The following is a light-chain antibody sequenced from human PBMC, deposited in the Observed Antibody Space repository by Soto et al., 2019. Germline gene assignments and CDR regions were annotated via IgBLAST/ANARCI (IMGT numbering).Light chain of an antibody. V-gene: IGKV1-39*01. CDR1: QSISSW. J-gene: IGKJ4*01. CDR2: GAS. Sequence: DIQMTQSPSTLSVSVGDRVTISCRASQSISSWLAWYQQKPGKAPNLLIYGASSLQTGVPSRFSGSGSGTDFTLNISSLKPEDFATYFCQQSYFTPQTFCGITKVDIK. CDR3: QQSYFTPQT.